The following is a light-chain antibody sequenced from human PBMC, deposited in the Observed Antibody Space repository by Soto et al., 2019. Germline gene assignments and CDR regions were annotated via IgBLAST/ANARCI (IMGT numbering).Light chain of an antibody. CDR1: SSDVGGYNY. CDR2: DVS. Sequence: QSALTQPRSVSGSPGQSVTISCTGTSSDVGGYNYVSWYQEQPGKAPKLMIYDVSKRPSGVPDRFSGSKSGNTASLTISGLQDEDEAAYSCCSYAGRYSYVFGTGTKVTV. V-gene: IGLV2-11*01. J-gene: IGLJ1*01. CDR3: CSYAGRYSYV.